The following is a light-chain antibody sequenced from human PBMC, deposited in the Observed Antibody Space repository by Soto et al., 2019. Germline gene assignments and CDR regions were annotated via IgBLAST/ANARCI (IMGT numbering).Light chain of an antibody. CDR3: QQYGGSWT. V-gene: IGKV3-20*01. J-gene: IGKJ1*01. Sequence: VLTQSPDTLSLSPGERATLSCRASQSVSSTYLDWYQQKVGQSPRLLIYGATTRATGIPDRFSGSGSGTVFTITISRLEPEDVAVYYCQQYGGSWTFGQGTKVEVK. CDR1: QSVSSTY. CDR2: GAT.